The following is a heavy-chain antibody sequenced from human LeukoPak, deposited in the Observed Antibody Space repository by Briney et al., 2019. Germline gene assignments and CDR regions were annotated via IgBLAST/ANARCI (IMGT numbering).Heavy chain of an antibody. J-gene: IGHJ6*03. CDR1: GFTFSSYG. CDR3: AKAPYEVAASYYYYMDV. V-gene: IGHV3-23*01. Sequence: GSLRLSCAASGFTFSSYGMSWVRQAPGKGLEWVSAISGSGGSTYYADSVKGRFTISRDNSKNTLYLQMNSLRAEDTAVYYCAKAPYEVAASYYYYMDVWGKGTTATISS. D-gene: IGHD6-19*01. CDR2: ISGSGGST.